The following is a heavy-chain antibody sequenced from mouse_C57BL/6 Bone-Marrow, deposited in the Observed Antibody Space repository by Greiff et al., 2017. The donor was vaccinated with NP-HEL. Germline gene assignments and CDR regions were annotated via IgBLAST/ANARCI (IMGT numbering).Heavy chain of an antibody. V-gene: IGHV1-81*01. Sequence: VKLVESGAELARPGASVKLSCKASGYTFTSYGISWVKQRTGQGLEWIGEIYPRSGNTYYHEKFKGKATLTAVKSSSKAYMELRSLTSEDSAVYFCARCDDGYPFGMAMDYWGQGTSVTVSS. CDR1: GYTFTSYG. CDR2: IYPRSGNT. CDR3: ARCDDGYPFGMAMDY. D-gene: IGHD2-3*01. J-gene: IGHJ4*01.